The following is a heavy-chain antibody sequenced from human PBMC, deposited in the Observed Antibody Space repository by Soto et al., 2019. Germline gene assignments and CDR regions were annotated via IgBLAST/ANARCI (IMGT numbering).Heavy chain of an antibody. CDR3: ARGADYDYIWGSYLHY. V-gene: IGHV3-74*01. CDR2: INSDGSST. CDR1: GFTFSSYW. J-gene: IGHJ4*02. D-gene: IGHD3-16*01. Sequence: VQLVESGGGLVQPGGSLRLSCAASGFTFSSYWMHWVRQAPGKGLVWVSRINSDGSSTSYADSVKGRFTISRDNAKNTLYLQMNSLRAEDTAVYYCARGADYDYIWGSYLHYWGQGTLVTVSS.